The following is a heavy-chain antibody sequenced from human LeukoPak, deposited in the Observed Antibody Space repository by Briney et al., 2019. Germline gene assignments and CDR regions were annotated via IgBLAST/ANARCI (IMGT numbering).Heavy chain of an antibody. CDR3: AREWGGYTYGYDYYYYYMDV. Sequence: ASVKVSCKASGYRFTIYGITWVRQATVQGLEWMGWMSTYNGNTNYAQRFQDRVTMTADTSTTTAYLELRSLRSDDTAVYYCAREWGGYTYGYDYYYYYMDVWGEGTTVTVSS. V-gene: IGHV1-18*01. J-gene: IGHJ6*03. D-gene: IGHD5-18*01. CDR1: GYRFTIYG. CDR2: MSTYNGNT.